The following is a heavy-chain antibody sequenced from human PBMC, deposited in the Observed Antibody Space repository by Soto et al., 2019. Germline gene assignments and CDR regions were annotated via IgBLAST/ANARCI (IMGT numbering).Heavy chain of an antibody. Sequence: SETLSLTCTVSGGSISSSSYYWGWIRQPPGKGLEWIGSIYYSGSTYYNPSLKSRVTISVDTSKNQFSLKLSSVTAADTAVYYCARNQRTTWGLASNYYYYGMDVWGQGTTVTVSS. CDR2: IYYSGST. CDR1: GGSISSSSYY. D-gene: IGHD1-7*01. V-gene: IGHV4-39*01. CDR3: ARNQRTTWGLASNYYYYGMDV. J-gene: IGHJ6*02.